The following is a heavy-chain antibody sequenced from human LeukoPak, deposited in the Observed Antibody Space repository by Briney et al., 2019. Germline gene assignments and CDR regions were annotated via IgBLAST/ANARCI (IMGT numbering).Heavy chain of an antibody. CDR1: GYTFTSYY. D-gene: IGHD6-13*01. J-gene: IGHJ6*03. CDR2: INPSGGST. Sequence: ASVKVSCKASGYTFTSYYMHWVRQAPGQGLEWMGIINPSGGSTSYAQKFQGRVTMTRDTSTSTVYMELSSLRSEDTAVYYCARGGGAAVPARYYYYYMDVWGKGTTVTVSS. V-gene: IGHV1-46*01. CDR3: ARGGGAAVPARYYYYYMDV.